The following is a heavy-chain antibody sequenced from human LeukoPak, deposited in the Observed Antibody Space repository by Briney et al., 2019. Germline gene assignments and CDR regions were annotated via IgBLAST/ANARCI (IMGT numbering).Heavy chain of an antibody. D-gene: IGHD2-2*01. J-gene: IGHJ4*02. V-gene: IGHV3-21*01. CDR3: ARDSSRYCSSTSCSW. CDR1: GFTFSSYS. CDR2: ISSSSSYI. Sequence: GGSLRLSCAASGFTFSSYSMNWVRQAPGKGLEWVSPISSSSSYIYYADSVKGRFTISRDNAKNSLYLQMNSLRAEDTAVYYCARDSSRYCSSTSCSWWGQGTLVTVSS.